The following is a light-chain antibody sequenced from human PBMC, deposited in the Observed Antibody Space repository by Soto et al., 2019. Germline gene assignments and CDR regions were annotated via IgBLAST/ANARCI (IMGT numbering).Light chain of an antibody. CDR1: QSIDNW. Sequence: DIQMTQSPSTLPASVGDRVTITCRPSQSIDNWLAWYQQKPGKAPKLLIYKASSLESGVPSRFSGSGSETEFTLTISSLQPDDFATYYCQQYMSYSFGQGTKVDIK. CDR2: KAS. CDR3: QQYMSYS. J-gene: IGKJ1*01. V-gene: IGKV1-5*03.